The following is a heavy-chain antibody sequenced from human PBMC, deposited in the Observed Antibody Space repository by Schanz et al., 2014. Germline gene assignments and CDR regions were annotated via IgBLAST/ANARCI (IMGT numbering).Heavy chain of an antibody. CDR1: AFIFRSYS. V-gene: IGHV4-4*02. D-gene: IGHD2-15*01. CDR2: IYHSGRT. CDR3: AAGYHEVPIAH. J-gene: IGHJ4*02. Sequence: QVQLVESGGGVVQPGRSLRLSCAASAFIFRSYSMHWVRQAPGKGLEWIGEIYHSGRTNYNPSLKSRVTISVDKSNNEFSLKLSSVTAADTAVYYCAAGYHEVPIAHWGQGTLVTVSS.